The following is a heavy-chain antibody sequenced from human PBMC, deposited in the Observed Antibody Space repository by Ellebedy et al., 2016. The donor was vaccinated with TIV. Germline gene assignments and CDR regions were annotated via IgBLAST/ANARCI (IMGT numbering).Heavy chain of an antibody. CDR3: ARGYCSGGTCYSHVDY. D-gene: IGHD2-15*01. J-gene: IGHJ4*02. CDR1: GFTFSDHY. CDR2: ISSSGFYT. Sequence: PGGSLRLSCAASGFTFSDHYISWIRQAPGKGLEWASYISSSGFYTSYADSVKGRFTISRDNAKNSVYLQMNSLRAEDTAVYYCARGYCSGGTCYSHVDYWGQGTLVTVSS. V-gene: IGHV3-11*06.